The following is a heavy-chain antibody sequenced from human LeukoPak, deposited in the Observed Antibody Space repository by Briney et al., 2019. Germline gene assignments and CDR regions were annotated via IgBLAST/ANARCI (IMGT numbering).Heavy chain of an antibody. J-gene: IGHJ4*02. D-gene: IGHD3-10*01. CDR3: ARPAANSGSRYFDY. V-gene: IGHV5-51*01. CDR1: GYSLSNYW. Sequence: GESLKISCKGSGYSLSNYWIAWVRQMPGKGLEWMGIIYAGDSDTRYSPSFQGQVTISADKSISTAYLQWSSLKASDTAIYYCARPAANSGSRYFDYWGQGTLVTVSS. CDR2: IYAGDSDT.